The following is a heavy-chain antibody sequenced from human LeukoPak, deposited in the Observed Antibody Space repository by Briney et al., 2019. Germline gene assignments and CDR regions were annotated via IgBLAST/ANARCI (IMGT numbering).Heavy chain of an antibody. V-gene: IGHV4-34*01. Sequence: SETLSLTCAVYGGSFSGYYWSWIRQPPGKGLEWIGEINHSGSTNYNPSLKSRVTISVDTSKNQFSLKLSSVTAADTAVYYCARFNRWSSGVPGFDPWGQGTLVTVSS. CDR2: INHSGST. CDR3: ARFNRWSSGVPGFDP. J-gene: IGHJ5*02. CDR1: GGSFSGYY. D-gene: IGHD2-15*01.